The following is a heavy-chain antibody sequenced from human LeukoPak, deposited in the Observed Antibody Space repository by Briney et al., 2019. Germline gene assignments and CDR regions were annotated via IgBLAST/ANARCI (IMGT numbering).Heavy chain of an antibody. J-gene: IGHJ1*01. CDR1: GFTFSSYW. D-gene: IGHD3-22*01. CDR3: ARAPSEIGGYYPEIFRH. Sequence: GGSLRLSCAASGFTFSSYWMHWVRQAPGKGLVWASRIKSDGSTNYAYSVKGRFTISRDNAKNTVSLQMNSLRAEDTGVYYCARAPSEIGGYYPEIFRHWGQGTLVTRSS. CDR2: IKSDGST. V-gene: IGHV3-74*01.